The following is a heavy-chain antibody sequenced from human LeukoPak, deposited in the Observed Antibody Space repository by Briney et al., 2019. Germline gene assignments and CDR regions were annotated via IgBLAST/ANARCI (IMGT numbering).Heavy chain of an antibody. CDR3: ARDYGYYDSSGYDS. D-gene: IGHD3-22*01. V-gene: IGHV3-23*01. J-gene: IGHJ5*01. CDR1: GFTFSSYA. Sequence: GGSLRLSCAASGFTFSSYAMSWVRQAPGKGLEWVSAISGSGGSTYYADSVKGRFTISRDNSKNTLYLQMNSLRAEDTAVYYCARDYGYYDSSGYDSWGQGTLVTVSS. CDR2: ISGSGGST.